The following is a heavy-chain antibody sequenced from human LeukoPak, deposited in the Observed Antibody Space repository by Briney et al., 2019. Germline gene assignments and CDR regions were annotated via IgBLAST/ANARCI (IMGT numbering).Heavy chain of an antibody. D-gene: IGHD3-3*01. CDR1: GFTFSSYA. Sequence: GGSLRLSCAASGFTFSSYAMHWVRQAPGEGLEWVAVISYDGSNKYYADSVKGRFTISRDNSKNTLYLQMNSLRAEDTAVYYCALPYGLSLFDYWGQGTLVTVSS. CDR3: ALPYGLSLFDY. CDR2: ISYDGSNK. J-gene: IGHJ4*02. V-gene: IGHV3-30-3*01.